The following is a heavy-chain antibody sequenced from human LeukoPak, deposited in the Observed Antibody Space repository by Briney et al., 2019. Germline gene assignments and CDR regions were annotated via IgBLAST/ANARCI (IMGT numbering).Heavy chain of an antibody. CDR3: ARDYYDSSGIDAFDI. V-gene: IGHV4-59*01. Sequence: KPSETLSLTCTVSGVSISSYYWSWIRQPPGKGLEWIGYIYYSGSTNYNPSLKSRVTISVDTSKNQFSLKLSSVTAADTAVYYCARDYYDSSGIDAFDIWGQGTMVTVSS. CDR1: GVSISSYY. D-gene: IGHD3-22*01. J-gene: IGHJ3*02. CDR2: IYYSGST.